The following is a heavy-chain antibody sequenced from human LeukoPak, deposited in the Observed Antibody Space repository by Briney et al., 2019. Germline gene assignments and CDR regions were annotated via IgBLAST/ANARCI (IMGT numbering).Heavy chain of an antibody. J-gene: IGHJ4*02. CDR3: AREVVSTPSYFDS. CDR2: FYRGDST. V-gene: IGHV3-53*01. CDR1: GFTVSSSY. Sequence: GGSLRLSCAASGFTVSSSYMYWVRQAPGKGLEWVSFFYRGDSTYYAESLRGRFTISRDNSKNTLYLLTNSLIPEDTAVYYCAREVVSTPSYFDSWGQGTLVTVSS. D-gene: IGHD2-15*01.